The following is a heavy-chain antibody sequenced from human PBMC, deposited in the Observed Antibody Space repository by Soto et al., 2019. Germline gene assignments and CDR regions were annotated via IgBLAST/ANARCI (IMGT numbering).Heavy chain of an antibody. CDR2: IFGSGAPT. V-gene: IGHV3-23*01. Sequence: EVQLLESGGGLVQPGGSLRLSCAASGFTFSHYAMSWVRQAPGKGLQWVSTIFGSGAPTHYADSVKGRFGISRDNSNIMLFLEMNILKDEDTAVYYCTIEASSWGFAFDLWGQGTMVAVSS. D-gene: IGHD3-16*01. J-gene: IGHJ3*01. CDR1: GFTFSHYA. CDR3: TIEASSWGFAFDL.